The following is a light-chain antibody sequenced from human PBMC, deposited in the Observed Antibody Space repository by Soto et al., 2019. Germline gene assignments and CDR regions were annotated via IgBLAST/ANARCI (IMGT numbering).Light chain of an antibody. Sequence: EIVLTQSPGTLSLSQGEGATLSCRASQSISSNFLAWYQQKRGQAPRLLIHGASNRATGIPDRFSGSGSGTDFTLTITRLEPEDFAVYYCQQYGGSPRTFGQGTKVEVK. CDR3: QQYGGSPRT. J-gene: IGKJ1*01. CDR1: QSISSNF. V-gene: IGKV3-20*01. CDR2: GAS.